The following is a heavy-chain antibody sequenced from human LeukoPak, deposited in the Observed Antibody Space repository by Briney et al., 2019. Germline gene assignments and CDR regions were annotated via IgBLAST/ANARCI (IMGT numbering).Heavy chain of an antibody. CDR1: GDSISRSTYY. J-gene: IGHJ4*02. Sequence: SETLSLTCTVSGDSISRSTYYWAWIRQPPGTGLEWIGSVYYGRSPYFNPSLESRATISVDTSKNHFSLKMSSVTAADTAVYYCARSSGTGTFSYWGQGTLVTVSS. V-gene: IGHV4-39*02. CDR3: ARSSGTGTFSY. CDR2: VYYGRSP. D-gene: IGHD6-25*01.